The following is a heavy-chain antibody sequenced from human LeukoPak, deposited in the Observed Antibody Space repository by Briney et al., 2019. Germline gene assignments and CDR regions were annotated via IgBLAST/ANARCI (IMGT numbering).Heavy chain of an antibody. V-gene: IGHV3-23*01. D-gene: IGHD2-2*01. CDR3: AKDGYCSSTSCYPLIDY. CDR2: ISGSGGST. CDR1: GFTFSSYA. J-gene: IGHJ4*02. Sequence: GGSLRLSCAAFGFTFSSYAMSWVRQAPGKWLEWVSAISGSGGSTYYADSVKGRFTISRDNSKNTLYLQMNSMRAEDTAVYYCAKDGYCSSTSCYPLIDYWGQGTLVTVSS.